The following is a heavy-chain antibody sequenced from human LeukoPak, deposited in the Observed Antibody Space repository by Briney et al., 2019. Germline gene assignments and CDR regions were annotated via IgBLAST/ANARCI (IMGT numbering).Heavy chain of an antibody. D-gene: IGHD1-20*01. CDR3: ARVITGSLTPYDY. CDR1: VYTFTGYY. CDR2: INPNSGGT. J-gene: IGHJ4*02. V-gene: IGHV1-2*02. Sequence: SVKVSFQASVYTFTGYYMHSLRPAPGQGLEWMGWINPNSGGTNYAQKFQGRVHMIRDTSISPAYMELSRLRSHDTGVYYCARVITGSLTPYDYWGEGTLV.